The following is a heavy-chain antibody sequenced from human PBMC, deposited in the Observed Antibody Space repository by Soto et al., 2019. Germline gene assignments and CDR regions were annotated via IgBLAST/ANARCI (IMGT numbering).Heavy chain of an antibody. CDR3: AKDYGYCSGGSCYYNWFDP. V-gene: IGHV3-23*01. J-gene: IGHJ5*02. D-gene: IGHD2-15*01. CDR2: ISGSGGST. Sequence: PGGSLRLSCAVSGFTFNIYDMNWVRQAPGKGLEWVSGISGSGGSTHYADSVKGRFTISRDNSKNTLYLQMNSLRAEDTAVYYCAKDYGYCSGGSCYYNWFDPWGQGTLVTVSS. CDR1: GFTFNIYD.